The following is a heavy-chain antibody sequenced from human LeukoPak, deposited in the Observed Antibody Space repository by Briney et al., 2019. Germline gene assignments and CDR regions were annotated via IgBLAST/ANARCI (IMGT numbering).Heavy chain of an antibody. D-gene: IGHD6-13*01. CDR1: GGSISSGGYS. CDR3: ARLVAATGNFDY. Sequence: SEALSLTCAVSGGSISSGGYSWSRVRQPPGTGLEWIGYIYHSGSTYYNPSLKSRVTISVDRSKNQFPLKLSSVTAADTAVYYCARLVAATGNFDYWGQGTLVTVSS. CDR2: IYHSGST. V-gene: IGHV4-30-2*01. J-gene: IGHJ4*02.